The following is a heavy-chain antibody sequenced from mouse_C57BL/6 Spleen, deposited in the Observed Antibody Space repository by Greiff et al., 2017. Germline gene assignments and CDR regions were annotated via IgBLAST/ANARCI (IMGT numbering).Heavy chain of an antibody. J-gene: IGHJ3*01. D-gene: IGHD2-3*01. CDR1: GYTFTDYE. CDR2: IDPETGGT. CDR3: TKDGYYFFAY. V-gene: IGHV1-15*01. Sequence: QVQLKQSGAELVRPGASVTLSCKASGYTFTDYEMHWVKQTPVHGLEWIGAIDPETGGTAYNQKFKGKAILTADKSSSTAYMELRSLTSEDSAVYYCTKDGYYFFAYWGQGTLVTVSA.